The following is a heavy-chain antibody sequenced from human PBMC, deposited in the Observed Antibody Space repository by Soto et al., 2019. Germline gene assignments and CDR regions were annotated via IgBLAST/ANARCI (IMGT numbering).Heavy chain of an antibody. CDR2: IDPSDSYT. CDR1: GYSFTSYW. Sequence: EVQLVQSGAEVKKPGESLRISCKGSGYSFTSYWISWVCQMPGKGLEWMGRIDPSDSYTNYSPSFQGHVTISADKSISTAYLQWSSLKASDTAMYYCARHPVLRFLEWLSPLDYWGQGTLVTVSS. V-gene: IGHV5-10-1*03. D-gene: IGHD3-3*01. J-gene: IGHJ4*02. CDR3: ARHPVLRFLEWLSPLDY.